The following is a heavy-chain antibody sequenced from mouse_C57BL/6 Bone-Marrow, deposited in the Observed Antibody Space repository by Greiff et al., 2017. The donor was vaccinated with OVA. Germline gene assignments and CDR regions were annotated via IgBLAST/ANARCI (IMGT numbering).Heavy chain of an antibody. Sequence: EVQLVESGGGLVQPGGSLKLSCAASGFTFSDFYMYWIRQTPEKRLEWVAYISNGGGSTYYPDTVKGRITISRDNAKNTLYLQMSRLKSEDTAMYYCARLDAMDYWGQGTSVTVSS. CDR2: ISNGGGST. V-gene: IGHV5-12*01. CDR3: ARLDAMDY. J-gene: IGHJ4*01. CDR1: GFTFSDFY.